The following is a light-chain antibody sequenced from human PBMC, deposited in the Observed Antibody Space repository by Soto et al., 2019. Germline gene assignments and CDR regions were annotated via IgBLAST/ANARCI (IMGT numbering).Light chain of an antibody. J-gene: IGKJ1*01. Sequence: DIVMTQSPDSLAVSLGERATINCKSSQSVLYSANNKNYLGWFQQKAGQPPKLLIYWASTRESGVPDRFSGSGSGTDFTLTIRSLQAEDVAVYYCQQYYGSPWTFGQGTRVEIK. CDR2: WAS. V-gene: IGKV4-1*01. CDR3: QQYYGSPWT. CDR1: QSVLYSANNKNY.